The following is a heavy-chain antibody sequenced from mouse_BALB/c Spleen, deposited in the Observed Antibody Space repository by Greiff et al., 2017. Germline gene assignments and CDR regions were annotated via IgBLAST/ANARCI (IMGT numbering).Heavy chain of an antibody. CDR1: GYSITSGYY. Sequence: EVKLMESGPGLVKPSQSLSLTCSVTGYSITSGYYWNWIRQFPGNKLEWMGYISYDGSNNYNPSLKNRIPITRDTSKNQFFLKLNSVTTEDTATYYCAREDTTVVASYYYAMDYWGQGTSVTVSS. J-gene: IGHJ4*01. D-gene: IGHD1-1*01. CDR3: AREDTTVVASYYYAMDY. V-gene: IGHV3-6*02. CDR2: ISYDGSN.